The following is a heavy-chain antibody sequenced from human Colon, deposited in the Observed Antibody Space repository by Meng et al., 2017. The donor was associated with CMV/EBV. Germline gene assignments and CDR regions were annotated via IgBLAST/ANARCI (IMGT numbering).Heavy chain of an antibody. J-gene: IGHJ4*02. CDR1: GFTFDDYA. D-gene: IGHD6-19*01. V-gene: IGHV3-23*01. CDR3: AVLAVAEPISY. CDR2: VSGSGDNS. Sequence: GESLKISCAASGFTFDDYAMTWVRQAPGKGLEWVSHVSGSGDNSFYADSVRGRFTISRDNSKGTLYLQMNSLRAEDTAVYYCAVLAVAEPISYWGQGTLVTVSS.